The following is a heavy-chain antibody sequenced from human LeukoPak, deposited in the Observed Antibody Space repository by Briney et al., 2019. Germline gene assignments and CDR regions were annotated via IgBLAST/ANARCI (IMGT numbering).Heavy chain of an antibody. CDR3: AREESGGYFDY. CDR1: GYTFTNYY. J-gene: IGHJ4*02. V-gene: IGHV1-46*01. Sequence: ASVKVSCKSSGYTFTNYYMHWVRQAPGQGLEWMGLINPTGSSTNYAQKFRGRVTMTRDTSTTTVYMELSSLRSEDTAVYYCAREESGGYFDYWGQGTLVTVSS. CDR2: INPTGSST. D-gene: IGHD2-8*02.